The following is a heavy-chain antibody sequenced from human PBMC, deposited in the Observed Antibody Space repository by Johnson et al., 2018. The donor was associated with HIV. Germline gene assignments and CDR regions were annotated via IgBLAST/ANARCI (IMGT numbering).Heavy chain of an antibody. D-gene: IGHD5-24*01. Sequence: VQLVESGGGVVQPGRSLRLSCAASGFTFSSYGMHWVRQAPGRGLEWVSAISGSGGSTYYADSVKGRFTISRDNSMDTLYLQMNNLRAEDTAVYYCAKGSRANTYGFDAFDIWGQGTMVTVSS. CDR1: GFTFSSYG. CDR2: ISGSGGST. J-gene: IGHJ3*02. CDR3: AKGSRANTYGFDAFDI. V-gene: IGHV3-23*04.